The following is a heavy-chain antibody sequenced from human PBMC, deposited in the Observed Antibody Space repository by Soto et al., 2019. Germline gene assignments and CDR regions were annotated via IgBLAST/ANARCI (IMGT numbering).Heavy chain of an antibody. D-gene: IGHD4-17*01. CDR2: ISSSSSYI. V-gene: IGHV3-21*01. Sequence: EVQLVESGGGLVKPGGSLRLSCAASGFTFSSYSMNWVRQAPGKGLEWVSSISSSSSYIYYADSVKGRFTISRDNAKNALYLQVNSLRAEDTAVYYCAREEETVYHGMDVWGPGNTVTV. CDR3: AREEETVYHGMDV. J-gene: IGHJ6*02. CDR1: GFTFSSYS.